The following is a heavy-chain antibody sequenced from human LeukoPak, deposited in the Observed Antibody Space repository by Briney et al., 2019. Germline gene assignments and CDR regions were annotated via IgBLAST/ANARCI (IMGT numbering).Heavy chain of an antibody. CDR3: ARARECSGGSCYANWFDP. Sequence: SETLSLTCTVSGGSISSYYWSWIRQPPGKGLEWIGYIYYSGSTNYNPSLKSRVAISVDTSKNQFSLKLSSVTAADTAVYYCARARECSGGSCYANWFDPWGQGTLVTVSS. D-gene: IGHD2-15*01. J-gene: IGHJ5*02. CDR2: IYYSGST. CDR1: GGSISSYY. V-gene: IGHV4-59*12.